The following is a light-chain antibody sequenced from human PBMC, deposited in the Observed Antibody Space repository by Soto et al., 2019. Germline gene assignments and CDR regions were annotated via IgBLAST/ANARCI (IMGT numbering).Light chain of an antibody. J-gene: IGKJ4*01. CDR2: DIF. V-gene: IGKV3D-15*01. Sequence: EIVLTQSPGTLSLSPGDRATLSCRASQSVSRSYLGWYQQKPGQAPRLVIYDIFTRATGVPTRISGSGSGTEFTLTISSLQSEDFAVYYCQQYNSWPLTFGGGTKVDIK. CDR3: QQYNSWPLT. CDR1: QSVSRSY.